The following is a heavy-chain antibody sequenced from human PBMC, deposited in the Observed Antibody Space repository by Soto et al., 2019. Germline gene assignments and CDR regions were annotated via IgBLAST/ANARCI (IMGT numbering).Heavy chain of an antibody. CDR2: IRSKAYGGTT. CDR3: TRVNGPAMVRGVIKVYYYYGMDV. Sequence: PGGSLRLSCTASGFTFGDYAMSWVRQAPGKGLEWVGFIRSKAYGGTTEYAASVKGGFTISRDDSKSIAYLQMNSLKTEDTAVYYCTRVNGPAMVRGVIKVYYYYGMDVWGQGTTVTVSS. J-gene: IGHJ6*02. D-gene: IGHD3-10*01. CDR1: GFTFGDYA. V-gene: IGHV3-49*04.